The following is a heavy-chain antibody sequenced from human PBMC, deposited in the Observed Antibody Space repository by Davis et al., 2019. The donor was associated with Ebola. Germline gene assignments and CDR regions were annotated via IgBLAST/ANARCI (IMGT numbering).Heavy chain of an antibody. J-gene: IGHJ4*02. V-gene: IGHV4-34*01. CDR3: ARVHSSGFPDY. Sequence: MPGGSLRLSCAVYGGSFSGYYWSWIRQPPGKGLEWIGEINHSGSTNYNPSLKSRVTISVDKSKNQFSLKLSSVTAADTAVYYCARVHSSGFPDYWGQGTLVTVSS. CDR1: GGSFSGYY. CDR2: INHSGST. D-gene: IGHD6-19*01.